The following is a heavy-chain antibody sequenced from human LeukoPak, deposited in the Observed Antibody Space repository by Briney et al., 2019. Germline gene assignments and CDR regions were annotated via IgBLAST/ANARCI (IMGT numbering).Heavy chain of an antibody. D-gene: IGHD1-26*01. J-gene: IGHJ6*03. V-gene: IGHV3-66*01. CDR2: IYSGGTT. CDR1: GFTFTTYW. Sequence: GESLRLSCAASGFTFTTYWMSWVRQAPGKGLEWVSVIYSGGTTYYADSVKGRFTISRDNSKNTLYLQMNSLRAEDTAVYYCAKVAEVGATGYYYYMDAWGKGTTVTISS. CDR3: AKVAEVGATGYYYYMDA.